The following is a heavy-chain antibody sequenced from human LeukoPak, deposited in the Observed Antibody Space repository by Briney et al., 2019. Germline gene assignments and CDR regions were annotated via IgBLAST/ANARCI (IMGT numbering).Heavy chain of an antibody. CDR3: ARDSAAAGTGVDY. Sequence: PSETLSLTCTVSGGSISSYYWSWIRQPPGKGLEGIGYIYYSGSTNYNPSLKSRVTISVDTSKNQFSLKLSSVTAADTAVYYCARDSAAAGTGVDYWGQGTLVTVSS. D-gene: IGHD6-13*01. CDR2: IYYSGST. J-gene: IGHJ4*02. V-gene: IGHV4-59*01. CDR1: GGSISSYY.